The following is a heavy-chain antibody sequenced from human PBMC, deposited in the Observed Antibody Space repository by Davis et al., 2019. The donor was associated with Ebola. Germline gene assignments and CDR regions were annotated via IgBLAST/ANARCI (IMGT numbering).Heavy chain of an antibody. J-gene: IGHJ6*02. V-gene: IGHV5-51*01. Sequence: WDSPKISCKGSGYSFTSYWIGWVRQMPGKGLEWMGIIYPGDSDTRYSPSFQGQVTISADKSISTAYLQWSSLKASDTAMYYCARALYDSSGRYYYYYYGMDVWGQGTTVTVSS. CDR2: IYPGDSDT. CDR3: ARALYDSSGRYYYYYYGMDV. D-gene: IGHD3-22*01. CDR1: GYSFTSYW.